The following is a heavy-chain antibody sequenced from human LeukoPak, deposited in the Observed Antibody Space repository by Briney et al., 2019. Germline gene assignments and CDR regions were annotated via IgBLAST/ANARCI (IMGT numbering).Heavy chain of an antibody. D-gene: IGHD4/OR15-4a*01. J-gene: IGHJ1*01. V-gene: IGHV3-23*01. CDR3: AKDPDDDYGEN. CDR2: ISGSGGNT. CDR1: GFTSSSYA. Sequence: PGGSLRLSCAASGFTSSSYALSWVRQAPGKGLEWVSAISGSGGNTYYADSVKGRFTISRDNSKNTLYLQMNSLRAEDTAVYYCAKDPDDDYGENWGQGTLVTVSS.